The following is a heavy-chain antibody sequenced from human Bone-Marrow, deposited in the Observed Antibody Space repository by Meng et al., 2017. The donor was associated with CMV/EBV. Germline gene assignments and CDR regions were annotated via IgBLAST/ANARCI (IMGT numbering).Heavy chain of an antibody. CDR1: GYTFTSYD. J-gene: IGHJ6*02. V-gene: IGHV1-8*03. CDR3: ASRYCSSTSCSLFGGYYYYGMDV. Sequence: ASVKVSCKASGYTFTSYDINWVRQATGQGLEWMGWMNPNSGNTGYAQKFQGRVTITRNTSISTAYMELSSLRSEDTAVYYCASRYCSSTSCSLFGGYYYYGMDVWGQGTTVTVSS. D-gene: IGHD2-2*01. CDR2: MNPNSGNT.